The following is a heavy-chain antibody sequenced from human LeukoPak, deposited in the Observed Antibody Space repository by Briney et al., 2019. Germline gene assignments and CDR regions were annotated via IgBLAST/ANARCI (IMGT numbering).Heavy chain of an antibody. V-gene: IGHV1-2*02. Sequence: GASVGVSCEASGYTFTGYYMHWVRQAPGQGLEWMGWINPNSGGTNYAQKFQGRVTMTRDTSISTAYMELSRLRSDDTAVYYCARVRYSGSHLLDYWGQGTLVTVSS. CDR3: ARVRYSGSHLLDY. D-gene: IGHD1-26*01. CDR2: INPNSGGT. J-gene: IGHJ4*02. CDR1: GYTFTGYY.